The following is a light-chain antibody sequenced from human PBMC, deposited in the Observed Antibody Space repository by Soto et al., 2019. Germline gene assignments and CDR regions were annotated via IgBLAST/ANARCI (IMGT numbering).Light chain of an antibody. Sequence: QSALTQPASVSGSPGQSITISCTGTSSDVGGYNYVSWYQQHPGKAAKLMIYEVTNRPSGVSNRFSGSKSGNTASLTISGLQTEDEGDYYCSSYTTRSTLAVLGGGTKLTVL. V-gene: IGLV2-14*01. CDR3: SSYTTRSTLAV. CDR1: SSDVGGYNY. CDR2: EVT. J-gene: IGLJ2*01.